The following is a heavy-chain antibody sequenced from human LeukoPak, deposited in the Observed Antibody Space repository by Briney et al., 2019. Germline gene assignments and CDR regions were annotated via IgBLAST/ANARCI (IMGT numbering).Heavy chain of an antibody. D-gene: IGHD6-13*01. CDR1: GYTFTGYY. V-gene: IGHV1-2*02. CDR3: ARVAAGNYYYYYYMDV. CDR2: INPNSGGT. Sequence: ASVKVSCKASGYTFTGYYMHWVRQAPGQGLEWMGWINPNSGGTNYAQKFQGRVTMTRDTSISTAYMELSRLRSDDTAVYYCARVAAGNYYYYYYMDVWGKGTTVTVSS. J-gene: IGHJ6*03.